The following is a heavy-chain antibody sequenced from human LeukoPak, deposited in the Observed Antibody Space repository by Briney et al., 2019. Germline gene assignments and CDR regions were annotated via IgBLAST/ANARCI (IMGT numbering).Heavy chain of an antibody. CDR1: GFTFSSYA. CDR2: ISLSNGDT. D-gene: IGHD3-9*01. J-gene: IGHJ4*02. Sequence: GGSLRLSCAASGFTFSSYAMSWVRQAPGKGLEWVSAISLSNGDTYYADSVKGRFTISRDNSRNTLYLQMNSLRAEDTAVYYCANRTFDRFDYWGQGILVTVSS. CDR3: ANRTFDRFDY. V-gene: IGHV3-23*01.